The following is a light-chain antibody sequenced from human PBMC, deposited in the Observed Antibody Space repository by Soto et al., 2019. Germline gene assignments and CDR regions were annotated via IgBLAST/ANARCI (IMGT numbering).Light chain of an antibody. J-gene: IGKJ5*01. V-gene: IGKV3-20*01. Sequence: VSTQSPGTLSLSPGERATLSCRASQSVRSTSLVWYQQKPAQAPRLLIYGASSRATGIPDRFSGGGSGTDFTLTISRLEPEDFAVYYCQHYNSSPPITFGQGTRLEIK. CDR3: QHYNSSPPIT. CDR2: GAS. CDR1: QSVRSTS.